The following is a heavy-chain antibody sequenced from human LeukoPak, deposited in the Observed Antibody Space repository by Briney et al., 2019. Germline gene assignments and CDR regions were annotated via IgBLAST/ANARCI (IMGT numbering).Heavy chain of an antibody. CDR1: GYSFTSYW. CDR3: AGSSQTYYYDSSGYYDAEYFQH. Sequence: GESLKISCKGSGYSFTSYWIGWVRQMPGKGLEWMGIIYPGDSDTRYSPSFQGQVTISADKSISTAYLQWSSLKASDTAMYYCAGSSQTYYYDSSGYYDAEYFQHWGQGTLVTVSS. D-gene: IGHD3-22*01. J-gene: IGHJ1*01. V-gene: IGHV5-51*01. CDR2: IYPGDSDT.